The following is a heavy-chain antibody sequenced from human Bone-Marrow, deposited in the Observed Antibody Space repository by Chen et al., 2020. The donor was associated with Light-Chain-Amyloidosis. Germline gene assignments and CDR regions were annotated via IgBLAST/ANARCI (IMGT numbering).Heavy chain of an antibody. CDR1: GYTFPNYW. Sequence: EQSEPEVKKPEEYLKISCKGSGYTFPNYWIGWVRQMPGKGLEWMGVIYPDDSDASYSPSVEGQVTISADKSITTAYLQWRSLKAADTAMYYCARWRDGYNFDYWGQGTLVTVSS. J-gene: IGHJ4*02. CDR2: IYPDDSDA. CDR3: ARWRDGYNFDY. V-gene: IGHV5-51*01. D-gene: IGHD5-12*01.